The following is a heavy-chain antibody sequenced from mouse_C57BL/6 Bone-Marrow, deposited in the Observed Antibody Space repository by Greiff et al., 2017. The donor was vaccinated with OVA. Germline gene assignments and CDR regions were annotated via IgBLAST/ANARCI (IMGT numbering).Heavy chain of an antibody. CDR3: ARVLYDYVGD. V-gene: IGHV14-2*01. D-gene: IGHD2-4*01. CDR1: GFNIKDYD. J-gene: IGHJ2*01. Sequence: EVQLQQSGAELVKPGDSVKLSCTASGFNIKDYDMHWVKQRTEQGLEWIGRIDPEDGETKYAPKFPGKATITADTTTNTVYLQLSSLTSEDTAVYYCARVLYDYVGDWGQGTTLTVSS. CDR2: IDPEDGET.